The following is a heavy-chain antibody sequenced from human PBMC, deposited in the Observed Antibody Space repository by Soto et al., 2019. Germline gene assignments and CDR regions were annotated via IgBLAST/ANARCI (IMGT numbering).Heavy chain of an antibody. D-gene: IGHD2-15*01. CDR1: GFTFSSYG. CDR3: ARFHGSAYYYYGMDV. V-gene: IGHV3-33*01. Sequence: QVQLVESGGGVVQPGRSLRLSCAASGFTFSSYGMHWVRQAPGKGLEWVAVIWYDGSNKYYADSVKGRFTISRDNSKNTLYLQMNSLRAEDTALYYCARFHGSAYYYYGMDVWGQGTTVTVSS. CDR2: IWYDGSNK. J-gene: IGHJ6*02.